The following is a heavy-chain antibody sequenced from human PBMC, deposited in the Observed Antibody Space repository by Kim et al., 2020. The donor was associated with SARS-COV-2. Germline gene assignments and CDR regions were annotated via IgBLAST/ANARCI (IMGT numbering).Heavy chain of an antibody. Sequence: SETLSLTCTVSGGSISSYYWSWIRQPPGKGLEWIGYIYYSGYTNYNPSLKSRVTISVDTSKNQFSLKMSSVTTADTAVYYCARAQEGYSSSWYIDYWGQGTLVTVYS. CDR3: ARAQEGYSSSWYIDY. V-gene: IGHV4-59*01. J-gene: IGHJ4*02. CDR2: IYYSGYT. D-gene: IGHD6-13*01. CDR1: GGSISSYY.